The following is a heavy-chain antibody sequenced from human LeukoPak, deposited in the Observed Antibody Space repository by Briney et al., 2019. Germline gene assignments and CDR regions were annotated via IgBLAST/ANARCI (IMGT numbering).Heavy chain of an antibody. CDR2: ISWNGYST. J-gene: IGHJ4*02. CDR3: ARDSSGSLDY. CDR1: GFSFGGYT. V-gene: IGHV3-43*01. D-gene: IGHD1-26*01. Sequence: GGSLRLSCAASGFSFGGYTMHWVRQAPGKGLEWVSLISWNGYSTSYGDSVKGRFTISRDNNKDSLYLQMNSLRTEDTALYYCARDSSGSLDYWGQGTLVTVSS.